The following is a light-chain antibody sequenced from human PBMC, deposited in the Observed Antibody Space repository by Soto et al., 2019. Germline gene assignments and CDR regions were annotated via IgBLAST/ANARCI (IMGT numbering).Light chain of an antibody. CDR2: EVT. CDR3: ISYTGSSTSYV. Sequence: QSALTQPASVSGSPGQSITISCTGTSSDVGAYNFVSWYQQYPGKAPKLIIYEVTHRPSGVSNRFSGSKSGNTASLTISGLQAEDEADYYCISYTGSSTSYVFGTGTKLTVL. J-gene: IGLJ1*01. CDR1: SSDVGAYNF. V-gene: IGLV2-14*01.